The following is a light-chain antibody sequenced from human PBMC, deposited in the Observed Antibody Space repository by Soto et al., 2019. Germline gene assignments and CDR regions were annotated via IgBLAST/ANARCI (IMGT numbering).Light chain of an antibody. V-gene: IGKV3-20*01. J-gene: IGKJ1*01. CDR3: QQYSTAPWT. CDR1: QNISNY. Sequence: IVLTQSPATLSLSPGKRATLSCRASQNISNYLIWYQHKPGQAPRLLIYGASTRATGIPDRFSGSGSGTDFTLTMSRLEAENVAMYDCQQYSTAPWTFGEGTTGDIK. CDR2: GAS.